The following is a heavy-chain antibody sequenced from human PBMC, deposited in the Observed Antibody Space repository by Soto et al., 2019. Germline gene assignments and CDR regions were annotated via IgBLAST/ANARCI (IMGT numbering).Heavy chain of an antibody. CDR3: TTWLTAHFDY. CDR1: GFTFSSYT. D-gene: IGHD2-21*02. CDR2: IIDRRTGNT. V-gene: IGHV3-23*01. Sequence: SLRLSCAASGFTFSSYTLNWVRRAPGTGLEWVATIIDRRTGNTHYSDSVRGRFTLSRDYSRNILFLQMDSLRADDTALYYCTTWLTAHFDYWGRGTQVTVSS. J-gene: IGHJ4*02.